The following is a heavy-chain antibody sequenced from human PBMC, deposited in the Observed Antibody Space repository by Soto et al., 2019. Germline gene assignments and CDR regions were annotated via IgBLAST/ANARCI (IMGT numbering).Heavy chain of an antibody. V-gene: IGHV1-8*01. J-gene: IGHJ4*02. D-gene: IGHD5-12*01. CDR2: MNPNTGNP. CDR3: ARGELATLTDF. CDR1: GYTFTDYD. Sequence: ASVKVSCKASGYTFTDYDINWARQAPGQGLEWMGWMNPNTGNPRYANHFQGRLVMTRDTSISTPFMELSSLRSEDTALYYCARGELATLTDFWGQGTLVTVSS.